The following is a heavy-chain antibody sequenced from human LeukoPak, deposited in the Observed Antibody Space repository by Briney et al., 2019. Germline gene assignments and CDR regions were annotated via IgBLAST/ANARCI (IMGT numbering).Heavy chain of an antibody. J-gene: IGHJ4*02. Sequence: GGSLRLSCTASGFTFSDCDMDWFRQAPGKGLEWVSSISYRTSHIYYADSVKGRFTISRDNAKNSLYLQMDSLRAEDTAVYFCGRAFPPLRTAAAGDYWGQGTLVTVSS. CDR2: ISYRTSHI. CDR1: GFTFSDCD. CDR3: GRAFPPLRTAAAGDY. D-gene: IGHD6-13*01. V-gene: IGHV3-21*01.